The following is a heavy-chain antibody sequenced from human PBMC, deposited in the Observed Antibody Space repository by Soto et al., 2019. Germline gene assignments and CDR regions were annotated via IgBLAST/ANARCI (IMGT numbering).Heavy chain of an antibody. V-gene: IGHV3-9*01. CDR1: GFTFDDYA. CDR3: AKCIVLQWLVRDYYYYGMDG. D-gene: IGHD6-19*01. Sequence: GGSLRLSCAASGFTFDDYAMHWVRQAPGKGLEWVSGISWNSGSIGYADSVKGRFTISRDNAKNSLYLQMNSLRAEDTALYYCAKCIVLQWLVRDYYYYGMDGWGQGTTFTV. J-gene: IGHJ6*02. CDR2: ISWNSGSI.